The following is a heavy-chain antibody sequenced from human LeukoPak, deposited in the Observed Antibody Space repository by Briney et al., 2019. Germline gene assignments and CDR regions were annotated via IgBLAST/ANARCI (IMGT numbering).Heavy chain of an antibody. D-gene: IGHD2-21*02. CDR3: ATLLEAYCGGDCRHAHY. Sequence: SGGSLRLSCSASGFTFSSYTMHWVRQAPGKGLEYVSGISSYGGSTNYPDSVKGRFTISRDNSKNTLHLQMNSLRAEDTAVYYCATLLEAYCGGDCRHAHYWGQGTLVTVSS. V-gene: IGHV3-64*04. CDR2: ISSYGGST. J-gene: IGHJ4*02. CDR1: GFTFSSYT.